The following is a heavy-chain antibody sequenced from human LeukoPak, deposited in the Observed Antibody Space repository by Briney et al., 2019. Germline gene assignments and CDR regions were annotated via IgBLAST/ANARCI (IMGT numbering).Heavy chain of an antibody. CDR2: VSSTRSYI. D-gene: IGHD1-1*01. CDR3: ARLYRLENL. CDR1: GFTFSSHS. Sequence: GESLRLSCAASGFTFSSHSMHWVRQAPGKGLEWVSSVSSTRSYIYYADSVRGRFTISRDNAKNSLYLQMNSLRAEDTAVYYCARLYRLENLWGQGTTVIVSS. V-gene: IGHV3-21*01. J-gene: IGHJ6*02.